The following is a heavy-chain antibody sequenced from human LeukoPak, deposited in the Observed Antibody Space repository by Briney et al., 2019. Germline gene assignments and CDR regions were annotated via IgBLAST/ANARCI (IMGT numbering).Heavy chain of an antibody. CDR3: ARGFRRPGYDFWSGYYTHEHYFDY. J-gene: IGHJ4*02. Sequence: PSETLSLTCTVSGGSISSSSYYWGWIRQPPGKGLEWIGSIYYSGSTYYNPSLKSRVTISVDTSKNQFSLKLSSVTAADTAVYYCARGFRRPGYDFWSGYYTHEHYFDYWGQGTLVTVSS. D-gene: IGHD3-3*01. V-gene: IGHV4-39*01. CDR2: IYYSGST. CDR1: GGSISSSSYY.